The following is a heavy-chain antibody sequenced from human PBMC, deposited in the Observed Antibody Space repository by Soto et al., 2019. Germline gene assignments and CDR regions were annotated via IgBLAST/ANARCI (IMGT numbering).Heavy chain of an antibody. CDR2: IYYSGST. D-gene: IGHD4-17*01. Sequence: ASETLSLTCTVSGGSISSGGYYWSWIRQHPGKGLEWIGYIYYSGSTYYNPSLKSRVTISVDTSKNQFSLKLSSVTAADTAVYYCARTMHDYGDSTNWFDPWGQGTLVTVSS. CDR1: GGSISSGGYY. V-gene: IGHV4-31*03. J-gene: IGHJ5*02. CDR3: ARTMHDYGDSTNWFDP.